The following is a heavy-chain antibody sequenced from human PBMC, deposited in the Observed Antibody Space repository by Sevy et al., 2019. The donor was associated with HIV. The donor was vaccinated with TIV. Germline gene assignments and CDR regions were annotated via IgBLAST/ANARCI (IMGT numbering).Heavy chain of an antibody. CDR3: ARDPIVATFDDKVYYYYYGMDV. CDR1: GFTFSSYS. CDR2: ISSSSSTI. J-gene: IGHJ6*02. Sequence: GSLRLSCAASGFTFSSYSMNWVRQAPGKGLEWVSYISSSSSTIYYADSVKGRFTISRDNAKNSLYLQMNSLRAEDTAVYYCARDPIVATFDDKVYYYYYGMDVWGQGTTVTVSS. D-gene: IGHD5-12*01. V-gene: IGHV3-48*01.